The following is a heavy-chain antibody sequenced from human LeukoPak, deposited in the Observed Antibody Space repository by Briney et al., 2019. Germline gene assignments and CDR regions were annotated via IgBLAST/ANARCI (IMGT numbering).Heavy chain of an antibody. D-gene: IGHD4-17*01. CDR2: INPIGGSR. V-gene: IGHV1-46*01. CDR1: GYTFTSYY. CDR3: ARVSYGDYVRFDY. J-gene: IGHJ4*02. Sequence: GASVKVSCKASGYTFTSYYTHWVRQAPGQGLEWMGTINPIGGSRSYAQKFQGRVTMTRDTSTSTVYMELSSLRSEDTAVYYCARVSYGDYVRFDYWGQGTLVTVSS.